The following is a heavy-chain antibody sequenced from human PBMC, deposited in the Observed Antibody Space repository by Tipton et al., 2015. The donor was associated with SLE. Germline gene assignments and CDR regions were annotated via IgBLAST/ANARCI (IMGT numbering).Heavy chain of an antibody. CDR2: IRYDGSNK. CDR3: AKDLYYYDSSGQNY. Sequence: SLRLSCAASGFTFSSYGMHWVRQAPGKGLEWVAFIRYDGSNKYYADSVKGRFTISRDNSKNTLYLQMNSLRAEDTAVYYCAKDLYYYDSSGQNYWGQGTLVTVSS. D-gene: IGHD3-22*01. CDR1: GFTFSSYG. V-gene: IGHV3-30*02. J-gene: IGHJ4*02.